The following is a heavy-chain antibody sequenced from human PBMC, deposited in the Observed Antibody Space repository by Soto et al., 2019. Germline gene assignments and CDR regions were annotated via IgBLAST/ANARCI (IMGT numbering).Heavy chain of an antibody. CDR2: IYYSGST. J-gene: IGHJ4*02. D-gene: IGHD4-17*01. CDR1: GGSISSYY. V-gene: IGHV4-59*01. Sequence: SETLSLTCTVSGGSISSYYWSWIRQPPGKGLEWIGYIYYSGSTNYNPSLKSRVTISVDTSKNQFSLKLSSVTAADTAVYYCASSSATTVTTFXYWGQGTLVTVSS. CDR3: ASSSATTVTTFXY.